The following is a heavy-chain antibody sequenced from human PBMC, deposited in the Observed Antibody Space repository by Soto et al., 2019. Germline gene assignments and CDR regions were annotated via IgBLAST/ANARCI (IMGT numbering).Heavy chain of an antibody. CDR2: IYHDGRT. CDR1: GDSIISDHW. J-gene: IGHJ4*02. CDR3: VRETGVFLKITY. V-gene: IGHV4-4*02. Sequence: QVQLQESGPGLVKPSETLSLTCGVSGDSIISDHWWTWVRQLPGQGLEWIGEIYHDGRTNSNPSLGTRVTISLDKSTNQFFLRRTSVTPADTATYFCVRETGVFLKITYWGQGTLVTVSS. D-gene: IGHD6-13*01.